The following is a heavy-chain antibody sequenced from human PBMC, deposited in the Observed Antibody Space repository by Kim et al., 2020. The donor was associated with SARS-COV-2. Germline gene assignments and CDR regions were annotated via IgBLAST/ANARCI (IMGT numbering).Heavy chain of an antibody. J-gene: IGHJ4*02. V-gene: IGHV3-23*01. Sequence: GGSLRLSCAASGFTFSSYAMSWVRQAPGKGLEWVSAISGSGGSTYYGDSVKGRFTISRDNSKNTLYLQMNSLRAEDTAVYYCAKDQGKSSNTWDDYWGQGTLVTVSS. CDR3: AKDQGKSSNTWDDY. D-gene: IGHD6-13*01. CDR2: ISGSGGST. CDR1: GFTFSSYA.